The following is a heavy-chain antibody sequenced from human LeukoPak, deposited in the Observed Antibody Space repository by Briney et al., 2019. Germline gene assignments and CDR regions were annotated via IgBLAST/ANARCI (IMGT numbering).Heavy chain of an antibody. V-gene: IGHV3-23*01. Sequence: GGSLRLSCAASGFKFDAYPMSWVRQAPGKGLEWVSSISDSGGSTHYAESVRGRFSLSRDNFEKTLHLQMNRLRAEDTAVYYCAKGKINHDGAFDIWGQGTGVIVAS. CDR3: AKGKINHDGAFDI. D-gene: IGHD1-14*01. CDR2: ISDSGGST. J-gene: IGHJ3*02. CDR1: GFKFDAYP.